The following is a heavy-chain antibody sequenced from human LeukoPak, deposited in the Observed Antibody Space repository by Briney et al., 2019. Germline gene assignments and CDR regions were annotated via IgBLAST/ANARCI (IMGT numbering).Heavy chain of an antibody. CDR1: GGSISSYY. Sequence: PSETLSLTCTVSGGSISSYYWSWIRQPPGKGLEWIGEINHSGSTNYNPSLKSRVTISVDTSKNQFSLKLSSVTAADTAVYYCARGLRYRPSFDYWGQGTLVTVSS. CDR2: INHSGST. CDR3: ARGLRYRPSFDY. V-gene: IGHV4-34*01. D-gene: IGHD1-14*01. J-gene: IGHJ4*02.